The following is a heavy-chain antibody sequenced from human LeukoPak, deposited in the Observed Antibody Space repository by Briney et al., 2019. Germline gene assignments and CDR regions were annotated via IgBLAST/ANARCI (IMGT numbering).Heavy chain of an antibody. CDR2: INWNGGST. CDR1: GFTVSSNY. D-gene: IGHD2-15*01. Sequence: GGSLRLSCAASGFTVSSNYMSWVRQAPGKGLEWVSGINWNGGSTGYADSVKGRFTISRDNAKNSLYLQMNSLRAEDTALYYCARGSEDLYYYYYMDVWGKGTTVTVSS. J-gene: IGHJ6*03. V-gene: IGHV3-20*04. CDR3: ARGSEDLYYYYYMDV.